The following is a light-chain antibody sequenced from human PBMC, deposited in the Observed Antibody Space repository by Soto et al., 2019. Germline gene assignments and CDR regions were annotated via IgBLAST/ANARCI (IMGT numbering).Light chain of an antibody. CDR3: QQYYSPPWT. CDR1: QNLLSSSNNRNY. J-gene: IGKJ1*01. V-gene: IGKV4-1*01. Sequence: DIVMTQSPDSLAVSLGERATFNCTSSQNLLSSSNNRNYLAWYQQKPGQPPKLLIYWASTRESGVPDRFSGSGSGTDFTLTISSLQAEDVAVYYCQQYYSPPWTFGQGTKVDI. CDR2: WAS.